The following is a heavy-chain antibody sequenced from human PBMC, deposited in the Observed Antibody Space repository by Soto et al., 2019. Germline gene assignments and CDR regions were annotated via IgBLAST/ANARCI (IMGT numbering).Heavy chain of an antibody. Sequence: SETLSLTCTVSGGSISSSSYYWGWIRQPPGKGLEWIGSIYYSGSTYYNPSLKSRVTISVDTSKNQFSLKLSSVTAADTAVYYCARQAPNHYDFWSGYYPLNWFDPWGQGTLVTVSS. CDR2: IYYSGST. D-gene: IGHD3-3*01. V-gene: IGHV4-39*01. CDR1: GGSISSSSYY. CDR3: ARQAPNHYDFWSGYYPLNWFDP. J-gene: IGHJ5*02.